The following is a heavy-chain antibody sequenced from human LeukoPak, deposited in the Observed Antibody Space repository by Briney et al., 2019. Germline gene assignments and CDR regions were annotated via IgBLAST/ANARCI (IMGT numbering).Heavy chain of an antibody. CDR2: ISSRDDVI. Sequence: GGSLRLSCAASEFTFNTYAVSWVRQAPGKGLEWVSYISSRDDVIYYADSVKGRFTISMDNAKNSLNLQLNSLRAEDTAIYYCAREQWFRWDYWGQGIMVTVSS. CDR1: EFTFNTYA. V-gene: IGHV3-11*01. D-gene: IGHD3-22*01. CDR3: AREQWFRWDY. J-gene: IGHJ4*02.